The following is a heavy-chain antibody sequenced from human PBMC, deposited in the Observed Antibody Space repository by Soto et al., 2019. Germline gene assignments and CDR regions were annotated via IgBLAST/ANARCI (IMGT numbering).Heavy chain of an antibody. CDR1: GYTFTSYG. D-gene: IGHD3-10*01. CDR3: ARGGRYGSGKDYYYGMDV. Sequence: QVQLVQSGAEVKKPGASVKVSCKAFGYTFTSYGISWVRQAPGQGLEWMGWISVNSGNTNYAQKLQGRVTMTTDTSTSTAYMGLRSLRSDDTAVYYCARGGRYGSGKDYYYGMDVWGQGTTVTVSS. CDR2: ISVNSGNT. J-gene: IGHJ6*02. V-gene: IGHV1-18*01.